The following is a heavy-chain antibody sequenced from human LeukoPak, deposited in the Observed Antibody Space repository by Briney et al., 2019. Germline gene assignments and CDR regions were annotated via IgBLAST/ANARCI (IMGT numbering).Heavy chain of an antibody. V-gene: IGHV1-2*02. CDR3: ARDLPIAAAGHDI. J-gene: IGHJ3*02. D-gene: IGHD6-13*01. Sequence: ASVKVSCKASGYTFTGYYMHWVRQAPGQGLEWMGWINPNSGGTNYAQKFQGRVTMTRDTSISTAYMELSRLRSDDTAVYYCARDLPIAAAGHDIWGQGTMVTVSS. CDR2: INPNSGGT. CDR1: GYTFTGYY.